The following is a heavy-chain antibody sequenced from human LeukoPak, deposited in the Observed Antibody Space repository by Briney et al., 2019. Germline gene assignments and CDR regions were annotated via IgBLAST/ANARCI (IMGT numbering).Heavy chain of an antibody. V-gene: IGHV3-74*01. CDR2: INTDGSST. J-gene: IGHJ5*02. CDR1: GFTFSSYW. CDR3: VRLSWELGDGGVT. D-gene: IGHD1-26*01. Sequence: PGGSLRLSCAASGFTFSSYWMHWVRQAPGKGLAWISRINTDGSSTTYADSVKGRFTISRDNAKNTLYLQMNSPRAEDTAVYYCVRLSWELGDGGVTWGQGTLVTVSS.